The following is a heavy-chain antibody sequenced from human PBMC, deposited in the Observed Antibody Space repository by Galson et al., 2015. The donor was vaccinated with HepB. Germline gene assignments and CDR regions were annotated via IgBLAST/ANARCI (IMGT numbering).Heavy chain of an antibody. CDR3: AKDPGIAHNYGMDV. Sequence: SLRLSCAASGFTFSSYAMSWVRQAPGKGLEWVSAISGSGGSTYYADSVKGRFTISRDNSKNTLYLQMNSLRAEDTAVYYCAKDPGIAHNYGMDVWGQGTTVTVSS. J-gene: IGHJ6*02. V-gene: IGHV3-23*01. D-gene: IGHD6-13*01. CDR2: ISGSGGST. CDR1: GFTFSSYA.